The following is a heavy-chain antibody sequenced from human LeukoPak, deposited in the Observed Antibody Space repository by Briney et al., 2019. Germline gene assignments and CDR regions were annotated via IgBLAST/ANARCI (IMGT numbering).Heavy chain of an antibody. D-gene: IGHD3-10*01. J-gene: IGHJ4*02. CDR1: GFTFSNSV. CDR3: AKLKVFGSGSWDY. CDR2: FSGSDENT. V-gene: IGHV3-23*01. Sequence: GGSLRLSCAASGFTFSNSVVSWVRQAPGKGLEWVSSFSGSDENTHHADSVKGRFTISRDNSKNTLYLQMNSLRVEDTAAYYCAKLKVFGSGSWDYWGQGSLVSVSS.